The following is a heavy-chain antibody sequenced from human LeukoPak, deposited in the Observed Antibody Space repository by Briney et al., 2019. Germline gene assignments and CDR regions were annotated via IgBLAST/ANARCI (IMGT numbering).Heavy chain of an antibody. CDR2: ISGSGGST. CDR1: GFTFSSYA. J-gene: IGHJ4*02. CDR3: ATDVPWLLWFGELIPYFDY. V-gene: IGHV3-23*01. Sequence: PGGSLRLSCAASGFTFSSYAMSWVRQAPGKGLEWVSAISGSGGSTYYADSVKGRFTISRDNSKNTLYLQMNSLRAEDTAVYYCATDVPWLLWFGELIPYFDYWGQGTLVTVSS. D-gene: IGHD3-10*01.